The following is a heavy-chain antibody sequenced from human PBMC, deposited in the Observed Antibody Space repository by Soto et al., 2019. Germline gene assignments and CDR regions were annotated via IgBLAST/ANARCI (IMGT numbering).Heavy chain of an antibody. Sequence: EASVKVSCKASGGTFSSYAISWVRQAPGQGLEWMGGIIPIFGTANYAQKFQGRVTITADESTSTAYMELSSLRSEDTAVYYCARYDYLSASYWFDPWGQGTLVTVSS. CDR3: ARYDYLSASYWFDP. V-gene: IGHV1-69*13. J-gene: IGHJ5*02. CDR2: IIPIFGTA. CDR1: GGTFSSYA. D-gene: IGHD3-10*01.